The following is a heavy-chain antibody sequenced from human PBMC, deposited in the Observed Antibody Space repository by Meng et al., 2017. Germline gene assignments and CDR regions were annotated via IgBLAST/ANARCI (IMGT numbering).Heavy chain of an antibody. CDR1: GYNLPDYY. J-gene: IGHJ4*02. CDR2: INPKSGDT. Sequence: VPSAQSGTELTKPGASVKVSCKPSGYNLPDYYIPWARRAPGQGLEWMGRINPKSGDTHYAQKFQARVTMTGDTSISTAYMELSGLRSDDTAMYYCARDEDISAAGKLFGDYWGQGTLVTVSS. V-gene: IGHV1-2*06. D-gene: IGHD6-25*01. CDR3: ARDEDISAAGKLFGDY.